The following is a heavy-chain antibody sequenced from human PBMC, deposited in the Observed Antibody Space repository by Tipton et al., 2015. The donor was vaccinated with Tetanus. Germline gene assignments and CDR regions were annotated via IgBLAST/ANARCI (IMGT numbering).Heavy chain of an antibody. Sequence: GLVKPSQTLSVTCTVSGGSINSGGHFWTWIRQRTGKGLEWIGHIRDNENSYANPSLSGRVTMSVDTRKNQFSLNLTSMSVADTATYYCARGTFHAFDFWGQGVQVTVSS. J-gene: IGHJ4*02. CDR1: GGSINSGGHF. CDR3: ARGTFHAFDF. CDR2: IRDNENS. V-gene: IGHV4-31*03. D-gene: IGHD2/OR15-2a*01.